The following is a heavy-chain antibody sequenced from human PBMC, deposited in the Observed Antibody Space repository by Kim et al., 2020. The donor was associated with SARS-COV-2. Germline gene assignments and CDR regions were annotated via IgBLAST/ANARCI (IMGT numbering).Heavy chain of an antibody. CDR2: VYYGGST. CDR1: GGSISTYSHF. J-gene: IGHJ4*02. CDR3: AGGVVRYKFGSDFDY. D-gene: IGHD1-20*01. Sequence: SETLSLTCTVSGGSISTYSHFWGWVRWPPGKGLEWIGSVYYGGSTYYNPSLRSRVIISIDTSKKQFSLKLNSVTAADTAIYYCAGGVVRYKFGSDFDYWGQGTLVTVSS. V-gene: IGHV4-39*01.